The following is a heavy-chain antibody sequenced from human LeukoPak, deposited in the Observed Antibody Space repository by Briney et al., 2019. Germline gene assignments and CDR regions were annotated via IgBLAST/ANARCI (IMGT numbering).Heavy chain of an antibody. CDR2: ISPSGDST. J-gene: IGHJ4*02. V-gene: IGHV3-23*01. CDR1: VFTFSSHS. Sequence: GGSLRLSCAASVFTFSSHSMSWVRQAPGEGLEWVSAISPSGDSTTYPDSVKGRFTISRDNSKNMLYLQMNSLTAEDTAIYYCARRLLSGGVTDFFDYWGRGSLVTVAS. CDR3: ARRLLSGGVTDFFDY. D-gene: IGHD2-8*02.